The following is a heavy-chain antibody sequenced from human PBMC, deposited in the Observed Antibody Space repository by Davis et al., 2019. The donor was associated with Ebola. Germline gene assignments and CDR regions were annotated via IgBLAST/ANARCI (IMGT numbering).Heavy chain of an antibody. J-gene: IGHJ4*02. D-gene: IGHD7-27*01. CDR1: GFTFSDYY. V-gene: IGHV3-11*06. Sequence: GESLKISCAASGFTFSDYYMSWLRQAPGKGLEWVSYISSSSSYTNYADSVKGRFTISRDNAKNSLYLQMNSLGAEDTAVYYCARDGPNWGTFDYWGQGTLVTVSS. CDR3: ARDGPNWGTFDY. CDR2: ISSSSSYT.